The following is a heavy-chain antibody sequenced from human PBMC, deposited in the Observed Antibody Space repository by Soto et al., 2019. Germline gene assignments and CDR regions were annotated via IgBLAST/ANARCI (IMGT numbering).Heavy chain of an antibody. J-gene: IGHJ6*02. CDR3: ARALRYCSSTSCLFYPYGMDV. CDR2: IIPIFGTA. D-gene: IGHD2-2*01. CDR1: GGTFSSYA. Sequence: GASVKVSCKASGGTFSSYAISWVRQAPGRGLEWMGGIIPIFGTANYAQKFQGRVTITADKSTSTAYMELSSLRSEDTAVYYCARALRYCSSTSCLFYPYGMDVWGQGTTVTVSS. V-gene: IGHV1-69*06.